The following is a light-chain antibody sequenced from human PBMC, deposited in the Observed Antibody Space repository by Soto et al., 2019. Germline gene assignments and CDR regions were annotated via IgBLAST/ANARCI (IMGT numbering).Light chain of an antibody. V-gene: IGKV3-15*01. CDR2: DAS. CDR1: HSISRS. Sequence: VMTQSPATVSVSPGERATLSCRASHSISRSLAWYQRKPGQAPRLLISDASTRATGFPARFSGGGSGTEFTLTISSLQSEDSAFYYCQQYNKWPITLGQGTRLEIK. J-gene: IGKJ5*01. CDR3: QQYNKWPIT.